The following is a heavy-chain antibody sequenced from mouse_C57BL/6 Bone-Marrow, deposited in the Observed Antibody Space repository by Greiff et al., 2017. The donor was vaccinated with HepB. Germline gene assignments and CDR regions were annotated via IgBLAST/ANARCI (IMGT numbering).Heavy chain of an antibody. D-gene: IGHD1-1*01. V-gene: IGHV1-9*01. Sequence: VQLVESGAELMKPGASVKLSCKATGYTFTGYWIEWVKQRPGHGLEWIGEILPGSGSTNYNEKFKGKATFTADTSSNTAYMQLSSLTTEDSAIYYCARGRNYGSSPYWYFDVWGTGTTVTVSS. CDR3: ARGRNYGSSPYWYFDV. CDR1: GYTFTGYW. J-gene: IGHJ1*03. CDR2: ILPGSGST.